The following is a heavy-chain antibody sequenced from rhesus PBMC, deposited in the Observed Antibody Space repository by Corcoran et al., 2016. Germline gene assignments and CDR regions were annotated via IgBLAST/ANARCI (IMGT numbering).Heavy chain of an antibody. CDR3: AKIGAACQD. D-gene: IGHD6S26*01. Sequence: QVQLQESGPGVVKPSETLSLTCAVSGGSISDSYRRSWTSQAPGKGLDWIGYIYGSSTITHYSPSLKSLVTISQDTSKNQFSLKLSSVTAADTSVYYCAKIGAACQDWGQGVLVTVSS. CDR1: GGSISDSYR. J-gene: IGHJ4*01. V-gene: IGHV4S10*01. CDR2: IYGSSTIT.